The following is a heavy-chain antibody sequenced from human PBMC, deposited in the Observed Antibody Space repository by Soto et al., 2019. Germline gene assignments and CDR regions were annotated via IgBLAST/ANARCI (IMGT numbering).Heavy chain of an antibody. V-gene: IGHV3-48*01. CDR1: GFTFSSYS. J-gene: IGHJ4*02. D-gene: IGHD1-1*01. CDR2: VSSSSSTI. CDR3: ARARASWNGALRFDY. Sequence: EVQLVESGGGLVQPGGSLRLSCAASGFTFSSYSMNWVRQAPGKGLEWVSYVSSSSSTIYYADSVKGRFTISRDNAKNSLYLQMNSLRAEDTAVYYCARARASWNGALRFDYWGQGTLVTVSS.